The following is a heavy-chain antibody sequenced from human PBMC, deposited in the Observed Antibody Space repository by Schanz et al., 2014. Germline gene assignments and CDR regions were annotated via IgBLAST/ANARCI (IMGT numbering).Heavy chain of an antibody. J-gene: IGHJ6*03. Sequence: EVQLVESGGGVVRPGGSLRLSCAASGFTFDDYAMSWVRQAPGKGLEWVSAISGSGGDTYPADSVKGRFTISRDNSNNTLYLQMKSLRAEDTAVYYCARPSDSSWYMDVWGKGTTVTVSS. CDR1: GFTFDDYA. CDR2: ISGSGGDT. CDR3: ARPSDSSWYMDV. V-gene: IGHV3-23*04. D-gene: IGHD2-21*02.